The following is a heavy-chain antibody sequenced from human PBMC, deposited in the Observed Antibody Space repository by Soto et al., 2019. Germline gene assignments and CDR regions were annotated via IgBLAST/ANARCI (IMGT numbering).Heavy chain of an antibody. CDR1: GYTFSNYG. Sequence: GGEVKKPGASVKVSCKASGYTFSNYGINWVRQAPGQGLEWMGWINTNSGNPNYAQKFQDRVTMTTDTSTGTAYMEMRSLTSDDTAVYYCARKKCFGDCYYSDYWGQGTLVTVSS. CDR2: INTNSGNP. D-gene: IGHD2-21*02. CDR3: ARKKCFGDCYYSDY. V-gene: IGHV1-18*01. J-gene: IGHJ4*02.